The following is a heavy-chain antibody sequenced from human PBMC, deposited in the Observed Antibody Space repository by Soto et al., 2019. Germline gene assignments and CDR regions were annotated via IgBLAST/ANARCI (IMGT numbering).Heavy chain of an antibody. D-gene: IGHD6-13*01. J-gene: IGHJ4*02. V-gene: IGHV3-48*03. Sequence: AGGSLRLSCAASGFTFSSYEMNWVRQAPGKGLEWVSYISSSGSTIYYADSVKGRFTISRDNAKNSLYLQMNSLRAEDTAVYYCARSFPLAAAGSLWGQGTLVTVSS. CDR1: GFTFSSYE. CDR2: ISSSGSTI. CDR3: ARSFPLAAAGSL.